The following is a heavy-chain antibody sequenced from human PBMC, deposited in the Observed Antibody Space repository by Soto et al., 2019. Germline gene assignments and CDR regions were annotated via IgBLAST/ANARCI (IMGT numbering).Heavy chain of an antibody. Sequence: AVKVSCKASGCTFNNYPITWVRQAPGQGLEWMGGSIPIFGTANYAQKFQGRVTISVDESTSTAYMELSSLRSEDTAVYYCARGRGYSGDDHYYYFDMDVWGQGTTVTVSS. CDR2: SIPIFGTA. J-gene: IGHJ6*02. D-gene: IGHD5-12*01. CDR3: ARGRGYSGDDHYYYFDMDV. V-gene: IGHV1-69*13. CDR1: GCTFNNYP.